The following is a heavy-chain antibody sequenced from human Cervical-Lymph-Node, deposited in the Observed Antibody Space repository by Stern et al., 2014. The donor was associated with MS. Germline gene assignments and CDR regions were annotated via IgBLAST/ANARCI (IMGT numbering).Heavy chain of an antibody. CDR3: ARHDGWLPHY. CDR1: GGSISRSTYY. Sequence: QVQLVESGPGLVKPSETLSLTCSVSGGSISRSTYYWGWIRQPPGKGLEWIGSIYYSGTTYYNPSLKSRVTIDPSTNQFSLGLTSVTAADTAVYYCARHDGWLPHYWSQGTLVTVSS. CDR2: IYYSGTT. D-gene: IGHD5-12*01. J-gene: IGHJ4*02. V-gene: IGHV4-39*01.